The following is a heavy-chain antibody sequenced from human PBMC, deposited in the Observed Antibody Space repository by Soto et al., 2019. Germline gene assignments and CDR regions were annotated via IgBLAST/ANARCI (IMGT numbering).Heavy chain of an antibody. D-gene: IGHD3-16*01. CDR2: IFPDDSDT. Sequence: ESLKISCKASGYIMKNYWIGWVRQMPGQGLEWMGIIFPDDSDTRYSPSFQGHVTISVDKSISTAYVQWSSLKASDSAIYYCFRGGVTSRTFDYWGQGTLVTVSS. J-gene: IGHJ4*02. V-gene: IGHV5-51*01. CDR1: GYIMKNYW. CDR3: FRGGVTSRTFDY.